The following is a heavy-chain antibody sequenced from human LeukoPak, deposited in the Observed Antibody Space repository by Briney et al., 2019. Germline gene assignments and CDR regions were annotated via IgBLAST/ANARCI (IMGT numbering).Heavy chain of an antibody. J-gene: IGHJ3*02. V-gene: IGHV1-18*01. D-gene: IGHD3-16*01. CDR1: GYTFTSYG. Sequence: ASVKVSCKASGYTFTSYGISWVRQAPGQGLEWMGWISAYNGNTNYAQKLQGRVTMTTDTSTSTAYMELRSLRSDDTAVYYCARGNDYVWGSYLSGAFDIWGQGTMVTVSS. CDR2: ISAYNGNT. CDR3: ARGNDYVWGSYLSGAFDI.